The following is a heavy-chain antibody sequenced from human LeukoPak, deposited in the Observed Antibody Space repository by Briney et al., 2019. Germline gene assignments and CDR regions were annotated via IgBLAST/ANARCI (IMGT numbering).Heavy chain of an antibody. CDR1: GFSFSAYW. Sequence: GGSLRLSCAASGFSFSAYWMTWVRQAPGTGLEWVSNINPAGSDTYYVDPVKGRFTISRDNAKNLVYLQMNSLRAEATAVYHCARFGYVAAVDVWGQGTPVTVSS. J-gene: IGHJ4*02. V-gene: IGHV3-7*01. CDR3: ARFGYVAAVDV. D-gene: IGHD2-15*01. CDR2: INPAGSDT.